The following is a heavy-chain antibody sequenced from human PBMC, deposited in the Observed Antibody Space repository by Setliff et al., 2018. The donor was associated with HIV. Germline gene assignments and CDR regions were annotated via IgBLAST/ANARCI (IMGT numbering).Heavy chain of an antibody. Sequence: PSETLSLTCAVYGGSLSGYYWSWIRQPPGKGLEWIGEINHSGSTNYNPSLKSRVTISVDTSKNQFSLKLSSVTAADTAVYYCARGRIAARRWFDPWGQGTLVTVSS. CDR1: GGSLSGYY. CDR2: INHSGST. CDR3: ARGRIAARRWFDP. V-gene: IGHV4-34*01. D-gene: IGHD6-6*01. J-gene: IGHJ5*02.